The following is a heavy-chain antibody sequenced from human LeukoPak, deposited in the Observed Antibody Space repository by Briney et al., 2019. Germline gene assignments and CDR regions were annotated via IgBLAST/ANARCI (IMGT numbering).Heavy chain of an antibody. CDR1: GXTVSSNY. D-gene: IGHD6-13*01. V-gene: IGHV3-53*01. Sequence: PGGSLRLSCSASGXTVSSNYMSWVRQAPGKGLEWVSVIYSGGSTYYADSVKGRFTISRDNSKNTLYLQMNSLRAEDTAMYYCARLLGSSSSSWASFDYWGQGTLVTVSS. J-gene: IGHJ4*02. CDR2: IYSGGST. CDR3: ARLLGSSSSSWASFDY.